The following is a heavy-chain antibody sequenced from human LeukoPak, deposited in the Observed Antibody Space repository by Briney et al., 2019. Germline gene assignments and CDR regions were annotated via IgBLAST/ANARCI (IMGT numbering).Heavy chain of an antibody. CDR2: IIPIFGTA. V-gene: IGHV1-69*13. CDR1: GGTFSSYA. CDR3: ARGEQWLVLVFDY. J-gene: IGHJ4*02. D-gene: IGHD6-19*01. Sequence: SVKVSCKASGGTFSSYALSWVRQAPGQGLEWMGGIIPIFGTANYAQKFQGRVTITADESTSTVYMELSSLRSEDTAVYYCARGEQWLVLVFDYWGQGTLVTVSS.